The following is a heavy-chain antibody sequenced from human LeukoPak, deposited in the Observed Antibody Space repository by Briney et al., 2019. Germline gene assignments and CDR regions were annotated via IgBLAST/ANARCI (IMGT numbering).Heavy chain of an antibody. CDR3: ARVSGSGWYNFDH. Sequence: SETLSLTCTVSGGSGSSYFWSWVRQSPEKGLEWTGYIYNSGNTNYNPSLKSRVTISRDMSRNQFSLKVRSVTPADTAVYYCARVSGSGWYNFDHWGRGALVTVSS. CDR1: GGSGSSYF. D-gene: IGHD6-19*01. V-gene: IGHV4-59*02. CDR2: IYNSGNT. J-gene: IGHJ4*02.